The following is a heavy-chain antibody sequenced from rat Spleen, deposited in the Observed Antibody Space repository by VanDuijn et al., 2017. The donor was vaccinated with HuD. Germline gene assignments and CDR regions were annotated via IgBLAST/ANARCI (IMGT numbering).Heavy chain of an antibody. CDR3: ARHSYGGYQNWFAY. Sequence: EVQLVESGGGLVQPGRSLKLSCAASGFTLSDYYMAWIRQAPGKGLEWVASITHTGGNTYYPDSVKGRFTISRDNAKSTLYLHMDSLRSEDTATYYCARHSYGGYQNWFAYWGQGTLVTVSS. D-gene: IGHD1-11*01. J-gene: IGHJ3*01. V-gene: IGHV5-25*01. CDR1: GFTLSDYY. CDR2: ITHTGGNT.